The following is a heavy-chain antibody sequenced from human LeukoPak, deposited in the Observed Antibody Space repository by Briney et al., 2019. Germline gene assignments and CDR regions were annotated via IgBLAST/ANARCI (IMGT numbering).Heavy chain of an antibody. J-gene: IGHJ6*02. V-gene: IGHV3-48*04. CDR2: ISSSSSTI. CDR3: ARDGIRIVVVPAAEYYYYYGMAS. D-gene: IGHD2-2*01. CDR1: GFTFGTYA. Sequence: PGGSLRLSCAASGFTFGTYAMHWVRQARGKGLEWVSYISSSSSTIYYADYVKGRLTISRDNAKNSLYLQMNSLRAEDTAVYYCARDGIRIVVVPAAEYYYYYGMASGAKGPRSPSP.